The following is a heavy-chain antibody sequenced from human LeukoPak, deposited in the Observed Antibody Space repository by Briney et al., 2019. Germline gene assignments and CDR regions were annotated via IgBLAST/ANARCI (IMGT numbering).Heavy chain of an antibody. CDR2: IYYSGST. J-gene: IGHJ4*02. CDR3: ASSHCNGYSCYYFDH. CDR1: GGSIGSYY. D-gene: IGHD2-15*01. V-gene: IGHV4-59*01. Sequence: SETLSLTCIVSGGSIGSYYWSWIRKPPGKGLEWLGYIYYSGSTNYNPSLESRLTMSVDTSKNHFSLELTSVTAADTAVYYCASSHCNGYSCYYFDHWGQGTLVTVSS.